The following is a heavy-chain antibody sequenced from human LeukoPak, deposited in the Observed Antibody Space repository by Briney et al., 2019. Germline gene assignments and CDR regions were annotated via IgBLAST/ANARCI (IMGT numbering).Heavy chain of an antibody. V-gene: IGHV1-2*02. Sequence: GASVKVSCKASGYTFTGYYMHWVRQAPGQGLEWMGWINPDSGATNYAQRSQGRVTMTRDTSISTAYMELSRLRSDDTALYYCARSEMADYWGQGTLVTVSS. D-gene: IGHD1-14*01. CDR3: ARSEMADY. CDR2: INPDSGAT. J-gene: IGHJ4*02. CDR1: GYTFTGYY.